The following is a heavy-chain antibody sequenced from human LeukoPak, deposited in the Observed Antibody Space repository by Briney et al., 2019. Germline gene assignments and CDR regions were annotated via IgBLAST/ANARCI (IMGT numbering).Heavy chain of an antibody. J-gene: IGHJ3*02. V-gene: IGHV3-33*01. Sequence: GGSLRLSCAASGFTFSSYAMHWVRQAPGKGLEWVAVIWNDGRNKNCADSVKGRFTISRDNSKNTLYLQMNSLRAEDTAVYYCARAEVPAAVKSGAFDIWGQGTMVTVSS. CDR1: GFTFSSYA. CDR3: ARAEVPAAVKSGAFDI. CDR2: IWNDGRNK. D-gene: IGHD2-2*01.